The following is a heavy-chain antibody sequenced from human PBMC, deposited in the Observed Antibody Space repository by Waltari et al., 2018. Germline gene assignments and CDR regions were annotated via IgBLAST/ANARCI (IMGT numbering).Heavy chain of an antibody. CDR1: GYSISSGYY. V-gene: IGHV4-38-2*01. CDR3: ARGPFGARLRGGAFDI. J-gene: IGHJ3*02. Sequence: QVQLQESGPGLVKPSETLSLTCAVSGYSISSGYYWGWIRQPPGKGLEWIGSIYHSGSTYYNPSLKRRVTISVETAKNQFSLKLSSVTAADTAVYYCARGPFGARLRGGAFDIWGQGTMVTVSS. CDR2: IYHSGST. D-gene: IGHD3-10*01.